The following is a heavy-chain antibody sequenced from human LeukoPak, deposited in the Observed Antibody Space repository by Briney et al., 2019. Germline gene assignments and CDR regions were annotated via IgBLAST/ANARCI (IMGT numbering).Heavy chain of an antibody. CDR1: GGTFSSYA. D-gene: IGHD6-6*01. Sequence: SVKVSCTASGGTFSSYAISWVRQAPGQGLEWMGGIIPIFGTANYAQKFQGRVTITADESTSTAYMELSSLRSEDTAVYYCASSYSSSSRVFDYWGQGTLVTVSS. CDR2: IIPIFGTA. V-gene: IGHV1-69*13. CDR3: ASSYSSSSRVFDY. J-gene: IGHJ4*02.